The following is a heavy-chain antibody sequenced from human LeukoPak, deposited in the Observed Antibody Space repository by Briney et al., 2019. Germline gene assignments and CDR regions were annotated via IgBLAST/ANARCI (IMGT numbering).Heavy chain of an antibody. V-gene: IGHV3-23*01. CDR3: AKAGAYSSSSYDY. CDR2: TSASGAST. Sequence: QPGGSLRLSCAASGFTFSTYAMSWVRQAPGKGLEWVSATSASGASTYYADSVKGRFTISRDISKNTLYLQMNSLRDEDTALYYCAKAGAYSSSSYDYWGQGALVTVSS. CDR1: GFTFSTYA. D-gene: IGHD6-6*01. J-gene: IGHJ4*02.